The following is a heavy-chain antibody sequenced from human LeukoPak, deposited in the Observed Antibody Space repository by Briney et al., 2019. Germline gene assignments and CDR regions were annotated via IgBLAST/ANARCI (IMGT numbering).Heavy chain of an antibody. V-gene: IGHV1-18*04. CDR2: ISAYNGNT. CDR3: ARGQYQLLRRDPAKYYFDY. D-gene: IGHD2-2*01. J-gene: IGHJ4*02. Sequence: ASVKVSCKASGYTFTSYGISWVRQAPAQGLELMGWISAYNGNTNYEQKLQGRVTMTTDTSTSTASMELRSLRSDDTAVYYCARGQYQLLRRDPAKYYFDYWGQGTLVTVSS. CDR1: GYTFTSYG.